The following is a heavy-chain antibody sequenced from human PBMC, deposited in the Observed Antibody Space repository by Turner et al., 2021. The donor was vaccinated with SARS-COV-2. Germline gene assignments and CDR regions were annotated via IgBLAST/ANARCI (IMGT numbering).Heavy chain of an antibody. J-gene: IGHJ4*02. Sequence: EEQLLESGGGLVQPGGSLRLSCAASGFTFIIHAMSWVRQAPGKGLEWVSAISGSGGSTYYADSVKGRFSISRDNSKNTLYLQMNSLRAEDTAVYYCAKDLTMIVVVVTVFDYWGQGTLVTVSS. CDR1: GFTFIIHA. D-gene: IGHD3-22*01. CDR3: AKDLTMIVVVVTVFDY. CDR2: ISGSGGST. V-gene: IGHV3-23*01.